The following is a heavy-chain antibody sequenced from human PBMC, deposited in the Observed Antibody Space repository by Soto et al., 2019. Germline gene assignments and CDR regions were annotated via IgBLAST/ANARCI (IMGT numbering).Heavy chain of an antibody. J-gene: IGHJ4*02. CDR1: GFTFSSYA. V-gene: IGHV3-23*01. CDR3: AKRSSSSTFDY. Sequence: EVQLLESGGGLVQPGESLRLSCAASGFTFSSYAMSWVRQAPGKGLEWVSVISGSDDSTYYAASVKGRFTISRDISKNTLYLQMNSLRAEDTAEYYCAKRSSSSTFDYWGQGALGTVSS. CDR2: ISGSDDST. D-gene: IGHD6-6*01.